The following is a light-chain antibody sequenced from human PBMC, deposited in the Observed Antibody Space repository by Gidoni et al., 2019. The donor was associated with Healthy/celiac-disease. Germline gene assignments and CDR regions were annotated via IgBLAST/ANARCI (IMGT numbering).Light chain of an antibody. CDR2: DAS. Sequence: DLQMTQSPSALSASVGDRVTITCQASQDISNYLNWYQQKPGKAPKLLIYDASNLETGVPSRFSGSGSGTDFTFTISSLQPEDIATYYWQQYDNHPRTFXGXTKVXIK. CDR3: QQYDNHPRT. V-gene: IGKV1-33*01. J-gene: IGKJ4*01. CDR1: QDISNY.